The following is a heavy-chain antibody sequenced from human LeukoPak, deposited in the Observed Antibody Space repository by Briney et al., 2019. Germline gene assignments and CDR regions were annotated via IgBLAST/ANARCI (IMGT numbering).Heavy chain of an antibody. Sequence: GGSLRLSCAASGFTFSNAWMSWVRQAPGKGLEWVGRIKSKTDGGTTDCSATVKGRFAISRDDSRTTLFLQMNSLQTDDTAVYYCTTWDGVDWGQGTMVTVSS. J-gene: IGHJ3*01. CDR3: TTWDGVD. D-gene: IGHD1-26*01. V-gene: IGHV3-15*01. CDR1: GFTFSNAW. CDR2: IKSKTDGGTT.